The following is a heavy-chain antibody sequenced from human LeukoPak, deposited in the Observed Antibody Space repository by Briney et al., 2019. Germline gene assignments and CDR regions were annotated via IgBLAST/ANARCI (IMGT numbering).Heavy chain of an antibody. V-gene: IGHV4-31*03. CDR3: ARESAGSGSPRGFDY. Sequence: SETLSLTCTVSGGSISSGGYYWSWIRQHPGKGLEWIGYIYYSGSTYYNPSLKSRVTISVDTSKNQFSLKLGSVTAADTAVYYCARESAGSGSPRGFDYWGQGTLVTVSS. J-gene: IGHJ4*02. CDR2: IYYSGST. D-gene: IGHD3-22*01. CDR1: GGSISSGGYY.